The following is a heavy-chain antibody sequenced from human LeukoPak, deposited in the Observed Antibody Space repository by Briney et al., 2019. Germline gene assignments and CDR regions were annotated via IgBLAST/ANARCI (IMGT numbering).Heavy chain of an antibody. CDR3: VAIMVRGVRNY. D-gene: IGHD3-10*01. CDR1: GGSISSSNW. CDR2: IYHSGST. Sequence: SETLSLTCAVSGGSISSSNWWSWVRQPPGKGLEWIGEIYHSGSTNYNPSLKSRVTISVDKSKNQFSLRLSSVTAADTAVYYCVAIMVRGVRNYWGQGTLVTVSS. V-gene: IGHV4-4*02. J-gene: IGHJ4*02.